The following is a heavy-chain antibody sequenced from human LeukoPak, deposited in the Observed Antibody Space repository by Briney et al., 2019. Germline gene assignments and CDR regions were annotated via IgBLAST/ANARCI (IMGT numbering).Heavy chain of an antibody. CDR2: ISAYNGNT. CDR1: GYTFTSYG. Sequence: GASVEVSCKASGYTFTSYGISWVRQAPGQGLEWMGWISAYNGNTNYAQKLQGRVTMTTDTSTSTAYMELRSLRSDDTAVYYCARSEGAYYDTCFDYWGQGTLVTVSS. V-gene: IGHV1-18*01. CDR3: ARSEGAYYDTCFDY. D-gene: IGHD3-22*01. J-gene: IGHJ4*02.